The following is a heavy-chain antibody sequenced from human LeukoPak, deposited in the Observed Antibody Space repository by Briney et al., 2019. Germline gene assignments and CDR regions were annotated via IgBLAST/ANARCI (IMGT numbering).Heavy chain of an antibody. V-gene: IGHV1-2*02. Sequence: ASVKVSCKASGYTFTGYYMHWVRLAPGQGLQWMGWINPKSGATNYAQSFQGRVALTTDTSISTAFTELSNLRPDDTAIYFCARSVTYNWFDPWGQGTRVTVSS. J-gene: IGHJ5*02. D-gene: IGHD2-21*02. CDR2: INPKSGAT. CDR3: ARSVTYNWFDP. CDR1: GYTFTGYY.